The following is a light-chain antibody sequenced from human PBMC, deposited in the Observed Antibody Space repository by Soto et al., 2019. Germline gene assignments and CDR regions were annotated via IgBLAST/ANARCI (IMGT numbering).Light chain of an antibody. V-gene: IGKV1-6*01. Sequence: AIQMTQSPSSLSASVGDRVTITCRASQAIRTDLGWYQQRPGKAPKLLIYGTSNVQSGVPSRFSGSGSGTDFTLTINSLQPEDFATYYCLQDYSYPRTFGQGTKVDIK. J-gene: IGKJ1*01. CDR1: QAIRTD. CDR2: GTS. CDR3: LQDYSYPRT.